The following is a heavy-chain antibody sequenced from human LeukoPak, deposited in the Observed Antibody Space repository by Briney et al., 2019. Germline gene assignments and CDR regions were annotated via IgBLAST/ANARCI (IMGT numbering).Heavy chain of an antibody. CDR3: AKGERWLQLRRALGNLYFDY. D-gene: IGHD5-24*01. CDR1: GFTFSSYA. V-gene: IGHV3-23*01. J-gene: IGHJ4*02. Sequence: GGSLRLSCAASGFTFSSYAMSWVRQAPGKGLEWVSAISGSGGSTYYADSVKGRFTISRDNSKNTLYLQMNSLRAEDTAVYYCAKGERWLQLRRALGNLYFDYWGQGTLVTVSS. CDR2: ISGSGGST.